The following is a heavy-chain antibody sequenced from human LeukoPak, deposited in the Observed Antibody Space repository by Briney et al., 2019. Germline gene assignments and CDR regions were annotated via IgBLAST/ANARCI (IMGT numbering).Heavy chain of an antibody. CDR3: ARDAGYCGVTNCHPLYVFDL. Sequence: ASVKVSCKTSGYTFTGYFIHWVRQAPGQGPEWMGWINPNSGAATYAQKFLGRVTMTRDTSINIASMELSRLRSDDTAVYYCARDAGYCGVTNCHPLYVFDLWGQGTMVTVST. CDR1: GYTFTGYF. D-gene: IGHD2-15*01. V-gene: IGHV1-2*02. J-gene: IGHJ3*01. CDR2: INPNSGAA.